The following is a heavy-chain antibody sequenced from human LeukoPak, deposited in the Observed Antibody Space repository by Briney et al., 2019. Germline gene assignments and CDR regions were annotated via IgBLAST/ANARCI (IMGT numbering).Heavy chain of an antibody. CDR1: GFTFSSYS. J-gene: IGHJ4*02. Sequence: PGGSLRLSCAASGFTFSSYSTNWVRQAPGKGLEWVSSISSSSSYIYYADSVKGRFTISRDNAKNSLYLQMNSLRAEDTAVYYCARDLVYYGSGSYDYWGQGTLVTVSS. CDR2: ISSSSSYI. CDR3: ARDLVYYGSGSYDY. V-gene: IGHV3-21*01. D-gene: IGHD3-10*01.